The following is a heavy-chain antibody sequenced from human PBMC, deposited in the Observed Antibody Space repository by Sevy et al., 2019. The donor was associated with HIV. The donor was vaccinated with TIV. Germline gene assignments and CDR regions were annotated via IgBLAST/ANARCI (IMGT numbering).Heavy chain of an antibody. V-gene: IGHV3-9*01. J-gene: IGHJ4*02. CDR2: ISWNSGSI. CDR3: AKAGTRSIWFGELALDY. Sequence: SLKISCAASGFTFDDYAMHWVRQAPGKGLEWVSGISWNSGSIGYADSVKGRFTISRDNAKNSLYLQMNSLRAEDTALYYCAKAGTRSIWFGELALDYWGQGTLVTVSS. CDR1: GFTFDDYA. D-gene: IGHD3-10*01.